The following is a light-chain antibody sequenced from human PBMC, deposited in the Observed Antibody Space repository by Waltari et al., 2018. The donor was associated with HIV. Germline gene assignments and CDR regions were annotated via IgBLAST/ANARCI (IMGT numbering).Light chain of an antibody. CDR2: LGS. CDR3: MQALQTPLT. V-gene: IGKV2-28*01. Sequence: DIVMTQSPFSLPVTPGEPASISCRSSQSLLHSNGYNYLDWYVQKPGQSPQLLIFLGSDRASGVPDRFSGSGSGTDFTLKISRVEAEDVGIYYCMQALQTPLTFGGGTKVEIE. J-gene: IGKJ4*01. CDR1: QSLLHSNGYNY.